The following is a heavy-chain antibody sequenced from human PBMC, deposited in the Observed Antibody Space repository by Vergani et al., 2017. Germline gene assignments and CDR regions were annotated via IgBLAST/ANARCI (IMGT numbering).Heavy chain of an antibody. J-gene: IGHJ5*02. V-gene: IGHV1-2*02. CDR3: AREGHNLSGSYKDDWFDP. CDR1: GYTFTGYY. Sequence: QVQLVQSGAEVKKPGASVKVSCKASGYTFTGYYMHWVRQAPGQGLEWMGWINPNSGGTNYAQKFQGRVTMTRDTSISTAYMELSRLRSDDTAVYYCAREGHNLSGSYKDDWFDPWGQGTLVTVSS. CDR2: INPNSGGT. D-gene: IGHD1-26*01.